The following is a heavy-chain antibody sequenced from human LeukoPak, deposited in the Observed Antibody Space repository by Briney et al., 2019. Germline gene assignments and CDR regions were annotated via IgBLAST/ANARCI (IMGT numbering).Heavy chain of an antibody. CDR2: ISAYNGNT. D-gene: IGHD5-12*01. V-gene: IGHV1-18*01. J-gene: IGHJ6*03. CDR1: GYTFTSYG. Sequence: GASVKVSCKASGYTFTSYGISWVRQAPGQGLEWMGWISAYNGNTNYAQKLQGRVTITADESTSTAYMELSSLRSEDTAVYYCARSTVQRGYSGYDGYYYMDVWGKGTTVTISS. CDR3: ARSTVQRGYSGYDGYYYMDV.